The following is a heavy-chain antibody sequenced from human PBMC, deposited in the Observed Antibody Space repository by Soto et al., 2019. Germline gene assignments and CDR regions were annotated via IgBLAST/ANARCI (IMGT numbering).Heavy chain of an antibody. V-gene: IGHV3-23*01. J-gene: IGHJ4*02. D-gene: IGHD3-16*01. CDR3: AGGSLESRPYHYDY. CDR1: GFTFNSYA. Sequence: EVQLLESGGGLVQPGGSLRLSCAASGFTFNSYAMSWVRQAPGRGLEWVSGISDSGGSTYYADSMKGRFSISRDNSKNMVYVRTGSLRAEDTAVYYCAGGSLESRPYHYDYWGQGTLVTVSS. CDR2: ISDSGGST.